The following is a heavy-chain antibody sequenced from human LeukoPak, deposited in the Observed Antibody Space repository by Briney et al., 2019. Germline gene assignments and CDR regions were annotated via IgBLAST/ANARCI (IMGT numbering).Heavy chain of an antibody. CDR1: GFTFSNAW. V-gene: IGHV3-15*01. D-gene: IGHD4-23*01. J-gene: IGHJ4*02. Sequence: GGSLILSCAASGFTFSNAWMSWVRQAPGKGLEWVGRIKSKTDGGTTDYAAPVKGRFTISRDDSKNTLNLQMNSLKTEDPVVYYCTTAGWELYYFDYWGQGSLVTVPS. CDR3: TTAGWELYYFDY. CDR2: IKSKTDGGTT.